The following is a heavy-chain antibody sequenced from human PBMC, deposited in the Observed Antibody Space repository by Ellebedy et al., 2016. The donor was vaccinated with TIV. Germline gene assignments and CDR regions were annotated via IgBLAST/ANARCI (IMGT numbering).Heavy chain of an antibody. D-gene: IGHD6-19*01. CDR3: ARRRYSSGWYSWFDP. CDR2: IYYSGST. V-gene: IGHV4-39*01. Sequence: MPSETLSLTCTVSGGSISSSSYYWGWIRQPPGKGLEWIGSIYYSGSTYYNPSLKSRVTISVDTSKNQFSLKLSSVTAADTAVYYCARRRYSSGWYSWFDPWGQGTLVTVSS. CDR1: GGSISSSSYY. J-gene: IGHJ5*02.